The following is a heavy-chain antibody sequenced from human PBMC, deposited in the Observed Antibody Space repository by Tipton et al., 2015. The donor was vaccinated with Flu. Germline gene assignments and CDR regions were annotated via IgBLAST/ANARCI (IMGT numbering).Heavy chain of an antibody. D-gene: IGHD3-22*01. Sequence: QLVQSGPEVKKPGASVKVSCKASGYDFTTHGISWVRQAPGQGLEWMGWITSYNSNTKYAEKIQGRVTMTIDTSTTTAYMELRSLRSDDTAVYYCARRMGDSSGSLWDSWGQGTPVTVSS. CDR1: GYDFTTHG. J-gene: IGHJ4*02. V-gene: IGHV1-18*01. CDR2: ITSYNSNT. CDR3: ARRMGDSSGSLWDS.